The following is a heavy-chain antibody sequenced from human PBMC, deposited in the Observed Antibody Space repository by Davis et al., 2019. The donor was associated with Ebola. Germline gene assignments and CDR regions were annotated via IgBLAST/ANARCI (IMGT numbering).Heavy chain of an antibody. D-gene: IGHD6-13*01. CDR3: ARGRGYSSSWSFYYYGMDV. CDR1: GGSISSGGYS. Sequence: MPSETLSLTCAVSGGSISSGGYSWSWIRQPPGKGLEWIGYIYHSGSTNYNPSLKSRVTISVDTSKNQFSLKLSSVTAADTAVYYCARGRGYSSSWSFYYYGMDVWGQGTTVTVSS. CDR2: IYHSGST. J-gene: IGHJ6*02. V-gene: IGHV4-30-2*01.